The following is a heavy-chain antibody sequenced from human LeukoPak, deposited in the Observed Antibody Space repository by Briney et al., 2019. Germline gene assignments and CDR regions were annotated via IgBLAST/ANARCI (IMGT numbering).Heavy chain of an antibody. CDR2: INQDGSQK. D-gene: IGHD2-2*02. J-gene: IGHJ6*02. V-gene: IGHV3-7*03. Sequence: PGGSLRLSCAVSGFTFSSYWMSWFRQAPGKGLEWVANINQDGSQKFSVDSVKGRFTISRDNAKNSLSLQMNSLRVEDTAVYYYARAVVVPAAINYYYYYGMDVWGQGTTVTVSS. CDR1: GFTFSSYW. CDR3: ARAVVVPAAINYYYYYGMDV.